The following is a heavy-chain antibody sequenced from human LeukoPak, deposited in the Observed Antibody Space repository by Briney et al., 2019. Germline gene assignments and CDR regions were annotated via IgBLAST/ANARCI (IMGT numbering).Heavy chain of an antibody. CDR3: AREYYDNSGGEDAFDI. J-gene: IGHJ3*02. Sequence: PGGSLRLSCAASGFSFSDYGMHWVRQAPGKGLEWVAVIWFDGSYKYYADSVEGRFTVSRDNSNNTLYLQMNSLRAEDTAMYYCAREYYDNSGGEDAFDIWGPGTMVTVSS. V-gene: IGHV3-33*01. CDR2: IWFDGSYK. D-gene: IGHD3-22*01. CDR1: GFSFSDYG.